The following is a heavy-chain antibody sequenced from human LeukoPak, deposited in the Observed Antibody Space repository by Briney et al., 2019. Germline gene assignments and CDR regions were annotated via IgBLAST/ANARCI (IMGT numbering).Heavy chain of an antibody. Sequence: TGGSLRLSCAASGFTFSSYWMSWVRQAPGKGLEWVANIKQDGSEKYYVDSVKGRFTISRDNAKNSLYLQMNSLSAEDTAVYYCARGGRYYYDSSGYWVDYWGQGTLVTVSS. J-gene: IGHJ4*02. V-gene: IGHV3-7*01. CDR2: IKQDGSEK. D-gene: IGHD3-22*01. CDR1: GFTFSSYW. CDR3: ARGGRYYYDSSGYWVDY.